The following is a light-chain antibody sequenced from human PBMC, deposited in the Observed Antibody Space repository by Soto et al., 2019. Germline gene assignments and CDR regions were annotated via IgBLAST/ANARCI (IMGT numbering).Light chain of an antibody. V-gene: IGLV1-47*01. J-gene: IGLJ1*01. Sequence: QSVLTQPPSASGTPGQRVTISCSGSSSNIESNYVYWYQQVPGTAPKLLIYRNSQRPSGVPDRFSDSTSGASASLAISGLRSEDEADYYCAAWDNSLTGYVFGTGTKVTV. CDR3: AAWDNSLTGYV. CDR2: RNS. CDR1: SSNIESNY.